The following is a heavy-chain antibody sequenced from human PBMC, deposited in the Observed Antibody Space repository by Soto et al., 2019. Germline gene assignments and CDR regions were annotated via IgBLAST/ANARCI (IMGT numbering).Heavy chain of an antibody. V-gene: IGHV4-39*01. CDR3: ARLSCSSTTCYTLVAFDI. Sequence: QLQLQESGPGLAKPSETLSLTCTVSGGSISSSSYYWGWIRQPPGKGLEWIGNIYYSGTTYYNPSLKSRVSVSVDTSKNKFSLKLNSVTAADTAWYYCARLSCSSTTCYTLVAFDIWGQGTMVIVSS. CDR1: GGSISSSSYY. CDR2: IYYSGTT. D-gene: IGHD2-2*02. J-gene: IGHJ3*02.